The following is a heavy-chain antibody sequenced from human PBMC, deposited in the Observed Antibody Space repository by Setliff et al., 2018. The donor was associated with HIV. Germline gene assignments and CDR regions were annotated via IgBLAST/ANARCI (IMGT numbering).Heavy chain of an antibody. Sequence: SETLSLTCAVSGGSISSSNWWSWVRQPPGKGLEWIGEIYHSGITNYNPTLKSRVTISTDTSKNQFSLRLNSVTAADTAVYYCARVRLRVPPSIFDYWGQGALVTVSS. CDR2: IYHSGIT. J-gene: IGHJ4*02. D-gene: IGHD2-2*01. CDR1: GGSISSSNW. CDR3: ARVRLRVPPSIFDY. V-gene: IGHV4-4*02.